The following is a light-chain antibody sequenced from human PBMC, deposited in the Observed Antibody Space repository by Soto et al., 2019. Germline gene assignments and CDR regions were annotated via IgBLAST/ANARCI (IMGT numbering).Light chain of an antibody. Sequence: QSVLTLPPSASGTPGQRVTISCSGGNSDIGTNTVNWYQQVPGAAPKILIYSNDQRPSGVPDRFSGSKSGTSASLAISGLQYDDEADYYCAAWDDSMFGQVLGTGTKVTVL. V-gene: IGLV1-44*01. CDR3: AAWDDSMFGQV. CDR2: SND. J-gene: IGLJ1*01. CDR1: NSDIGTNT.